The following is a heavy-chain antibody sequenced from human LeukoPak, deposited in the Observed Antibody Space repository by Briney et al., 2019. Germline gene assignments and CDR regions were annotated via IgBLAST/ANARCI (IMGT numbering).Heavy chain of an antibody. CDR1: GFTFSNYD. CDR3: ARSKSYSSGWTDFDY. J-gene: IGHJ4*02. Sequence: QPGGSLRLSCAASGFTFSNYDMHWVRQAPGKGLEWVSVIGTAGNTYYLGSVKGRFTISRENARNSLFLQMNSLSAGVTAIYYCARSKSYSSGWTDFDYWGQGTLVTVSS. V-gene: IGHV3-13*01. CDR2: IGTAGNT. D-gene: IGHD6-19*01.